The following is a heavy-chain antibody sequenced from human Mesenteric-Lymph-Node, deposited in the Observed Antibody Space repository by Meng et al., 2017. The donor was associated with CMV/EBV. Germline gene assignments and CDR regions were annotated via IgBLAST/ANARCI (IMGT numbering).Heavy chain of an antibody. CDR3: AKDLRGYSNDY. Sequence: GGSLRLSCAASGFAVSRTNMRWVRQAPGKGLEWVSIIYSDDSLTFYADSVKGRFTISRDDSKNTLYLQMNSLRAEDAAIYFCAKDLRGYSNDYWGQGTLVTVSS. V-gene: IGHV3-23*03. D-gene: IGHD4-11*01. CDR1: GFAVSRTN. J-gene: IGHJ4*02. CDR2: IYSDDSLT.